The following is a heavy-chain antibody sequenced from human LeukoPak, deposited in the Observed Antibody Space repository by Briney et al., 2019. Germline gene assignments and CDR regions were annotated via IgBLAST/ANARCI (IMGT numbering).Heavy chain of an antibody. CDR2: IKKKSEGATT. CDR3: TNHFAS. CDR1: GFSFTDAW. V-gene: IGHV3-15*01. J-gene: IGHJ4*02. Sequence: GGSLRLSCAASGFSFTDAWLSWVRQAPGKGLEWVGRIKKKSEGATTDYAAPVKGRFTISRDDSQTTVSLQMNGLETEDTAVYYCTNHFASWGQGTLNTVSS. D-gene: IGHD3-3*02.